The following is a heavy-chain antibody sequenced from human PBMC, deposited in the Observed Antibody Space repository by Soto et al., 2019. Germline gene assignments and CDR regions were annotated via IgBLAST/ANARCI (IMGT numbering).Heavy chain of an antibody. CDR3: ARDVVGYCIFNRCTRRLHSNAMDF. V-gene: IGHV4-4*02. CDR1: GGSISSSNW. D-gene: IGHD2-15*01. J-gene: IGHJ6*02. Sequence: SETLSLTCAVSGGSISSSNWWNWVRQLPGKGLEWIGEIYHSGTTNYNPSLKSRVTVSVDKSKNQFSLNLSSVTAADTAVYYCARDVVGYCIFNRCTRRLHSNAMDFWGQGTMVTVSS. CDR2: IYHSGTT.